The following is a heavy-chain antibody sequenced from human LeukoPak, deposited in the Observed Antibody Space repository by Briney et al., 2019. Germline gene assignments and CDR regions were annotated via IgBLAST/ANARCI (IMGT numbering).Heavy chain of an antibody. J-gene: IGHJ4*02. CDR3: ARGSPPRRNYDSRGYYSYYFDY. CDR2: ISAYNGNT. CDR1: GYTFTSYG. V-gene: IGHV1-18*04. Sequence: ASVRVSCKASGYTFTSYGISWVRQAPGQGLEWMGWISAYNGNTHYAQKLQGRVTMTTDTSTSTVYMELRSLRSDDTAVYYCARGSPPRRNYDSRGYYSYYFDYWGQGTLVTVSS. D-gene: IGHD3-22*01.